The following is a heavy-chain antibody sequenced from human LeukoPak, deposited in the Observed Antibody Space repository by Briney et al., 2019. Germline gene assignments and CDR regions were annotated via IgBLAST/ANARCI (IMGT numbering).Heavy chain of an antibody. J-gene: IGHJ4*02. CDR2: IYYSGST. CDR3: ARGGLLAYRRYFDY. V-gene: IGHV4-59*01. CDR1: GGSISSYY. Sequence: SETLSLTCTVSGGSISSYYWSWIRQPPGKGLEWIGYIYYSGSTNYNPSLKSRVTISVDTSKNQFSLKLSSVTAADTAVYYCARGGLLAYRRYFDYWGQGTPVTVSS. D-gene: IGHD2-21*01.